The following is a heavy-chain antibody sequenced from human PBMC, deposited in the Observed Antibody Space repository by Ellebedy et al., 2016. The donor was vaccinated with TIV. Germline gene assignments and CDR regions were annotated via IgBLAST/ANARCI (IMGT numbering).Heavy chain of an antibody. CDR1: GFTFSSYG. Sequence: GESLKISCAASGFTFSSYGMHWVRQAPGKGLEWVAVISYDGSNKYYADSVKGRFTISRDNSKNTLYLQMNSLRAEDTAVYYCAKVDDTASGSLPYFDYWGQGTLVTVSS. CDR3: AKVDDTASGSLPYFDY. CDR2: ISYDGSNK. D-gene: IGHD5-18*01. V-gene: IGHV3-30*18. J-gene: IGHJ4*02.